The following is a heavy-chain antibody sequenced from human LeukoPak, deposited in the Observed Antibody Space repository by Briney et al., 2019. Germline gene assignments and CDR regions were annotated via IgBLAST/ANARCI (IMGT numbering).Heavy chain of an antibody. D-gene: IGHD3-22*01. Sequence: GGSLRLSCVTSGFIFSSYSMYWVRQTPGKGLEWVAVISFDGSAQYYADSMKGRFTISRDNSKNTLYLQMNSLRVEDTAVYYCAREGMIGAMNNWFDPWGQGTLVTVSS. CDR3: AREGMIGAMNNWFDP. J-gene: IGHJ5*02. CDR2: ISFDGSAQ. V-gene: IGHV3-30*04. CDR1: GFIFSSYS.